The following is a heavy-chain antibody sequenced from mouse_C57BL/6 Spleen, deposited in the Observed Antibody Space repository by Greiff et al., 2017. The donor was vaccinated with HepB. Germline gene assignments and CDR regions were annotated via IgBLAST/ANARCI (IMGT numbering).Heavy chain of an antibody. CDR1: GYAFSSSW. D-gene: IGHD1-1*01. V-gene: IGHV1-82*01. CDR3: ERCPTVGATGAY. Sequence: VQLQQSGPELVKPGASVKISCKASGYAFSSSWMNWVKQRPGKGLAWLGRIYPGDGDTDYKGKFKGKATLTADKSSSTAYMQLSSLTSEDSAVYFCERCPTVGATGAYWGQGALVTVSA. CDR2: IYPGDGDT. J-gene: IGHJ3*01.